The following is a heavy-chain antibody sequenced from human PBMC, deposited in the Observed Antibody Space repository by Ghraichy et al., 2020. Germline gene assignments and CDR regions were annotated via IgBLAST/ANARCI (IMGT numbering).Heavy chain of an antibody. V-gene: IGHV4-31*03. CDR1: GGSVSSGDYY. D-gene: IGHD1-26*01. CDR3: ARDSDT. Sequence: SLNISCTVSGGSVSSGDYYWSWIRQYPGKGLEWIGYFYNSENTYYNPSLKSRVSISVDTSQNQLSLRLTAVTAADTAVYYCARDSDTWGQGVLVTVSS. J-gene: IGHJ5*02. CDR2: FYNSENT.